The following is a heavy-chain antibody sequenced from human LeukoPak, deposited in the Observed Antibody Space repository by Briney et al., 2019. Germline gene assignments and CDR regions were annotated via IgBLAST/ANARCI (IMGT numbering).Heavy chain of an antibody. J-gene: IGHJ4*02. D-gene: IGHD3-22*01. V-gene: IGHV3-7*01. CDR2: IKQDGSEK. Sequence: GGSLRLSCAASGFTFSSYWMSWVRQAPGKGLEWVANIKQDGSEKYYVDSVKGRFTISRDNAKNSLYLQMNSLRAEDTAVYYCARRGGWDSSGYYFFDYWGQGTLVTVSS. CDR1: GFTFSSYW. CDR3: ARRGGWDSSGYYFFDY.